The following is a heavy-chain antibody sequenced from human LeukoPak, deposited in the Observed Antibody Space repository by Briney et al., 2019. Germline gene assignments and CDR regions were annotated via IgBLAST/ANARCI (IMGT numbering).Heavy chain of an antibody. Sequence: GGSLRLSCAASGFTLSNYNFYWVRQAPGKGLEWVSSISSTSSYIYYADSVKGRFTISRDNAKNSLYLQMNSLRAEDTAVYYCARALWSGPVYYGMDVWGQGTTVTVSS. CDR2: ISSTSSYI. CDR3: ARALWSGPVYYGMDV. J-gene: IGHJ6*02. D-gene: IGHD3-10*01. CDR1: GFTLSNYN. V-gene: IGHV3-21*06.